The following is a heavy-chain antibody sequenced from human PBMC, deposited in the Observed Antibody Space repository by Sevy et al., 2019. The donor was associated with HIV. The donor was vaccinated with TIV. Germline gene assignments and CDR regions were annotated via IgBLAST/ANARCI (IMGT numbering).Heavy chain of an antibody. D-gene: IGHD3-3*01. CDR3: AHRRSKGITITEFDY. CDR1: GFSFSTSGVG. CDR2: IYWDDDK. Sequence: SGPTLLNPTQTLRLTCTFSGFSFSTSGVGVGWIRQPPGKALEWLAIIYWDDDKRYSPSLKSRLTISKDTSKDQVVLTMANMDPVDTGTYYCAHRRSKGITITEFDYWGQGTLVTVSS. J-gene: IGHJ4*02. V-gene: IGHV2-5*02.